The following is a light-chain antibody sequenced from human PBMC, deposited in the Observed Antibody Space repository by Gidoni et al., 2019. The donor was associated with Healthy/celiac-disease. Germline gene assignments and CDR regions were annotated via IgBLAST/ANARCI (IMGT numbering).Light chain of an antibody. CDR2: GKN. Sequence: SSELTHDPAVSVALGQTVRITCQGDSLRSYYASWYQQKPGQAPLLVIYGKNNRPFGIPDRFSGSSSGNTASLTITGAQEEDEADYYCSSRDSSGNHVFGTGTKVTVL. J-gene: IGLJ1*01. CDR3: SSRDSSGNHV. CDR1: SLRSYY. V-gene: IGLV3-19*01.